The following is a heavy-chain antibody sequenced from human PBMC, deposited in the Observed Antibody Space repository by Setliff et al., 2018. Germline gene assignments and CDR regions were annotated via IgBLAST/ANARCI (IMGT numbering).Heavy chain of an antibody. Sequence: ASVKVSCKASGYTSTTNALHWVRQPPGQSLEWMGWITAGNGDTKYSQKFQDRITITRDTSASTFYMELSSLRSEDTALYSCAASVGGAPFYYGLDVWGQGTTVTVSS. CDR3: AASVGGAPFYYGLDV. V-gene: IGHV1-3*01. CDR2: ITAGNGDT. D-gene: IGHD2-15*01. CDR1: GYTSTTNA. J-gene: IGHJ6*02.